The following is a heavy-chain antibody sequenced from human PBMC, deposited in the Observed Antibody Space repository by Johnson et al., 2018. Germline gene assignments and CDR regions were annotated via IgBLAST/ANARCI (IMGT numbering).Heavy chain of an antibody. J-gene: IGHJ4*02. CDR1: GFIFGSDA. Sequence: QVQLQESGGDVVQPGRSLRLSCAASGFIFGSDAMDWVRQAPGKGLEWVAFISYDGRKTYYADSVKGRFTISRDNSKNTLSLEMNSLRDEDTAIYYCGRDRRGSYTFECWGQGTLVTVSS. CDR3: GRDRRGSYTFEC. CDR2: ISYDGRKT. D-gene: IGHD3-16*01. V-gene: IGHV3-30*04.